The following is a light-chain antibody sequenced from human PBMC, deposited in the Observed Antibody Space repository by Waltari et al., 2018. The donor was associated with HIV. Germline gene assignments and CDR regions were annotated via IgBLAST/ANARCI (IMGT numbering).Light chain of an antibody. CDR1: QSLVHTNGNTY. J-gene: IGKJ1*01. Sequence: DIVMTQIPLASPVTPGQPAAFSCRSSQSLVHTNGNTYVSWLHQRPGQPPRVLFYQVSKRLSGVPDRFTGSGAGTNFILKISRVEPEDVGVFYCMQGTHFPRTFGQGTKV. CDR2: QVS. V-gene: IGKV2-24*01. CDR3: MQGTHFPRT.